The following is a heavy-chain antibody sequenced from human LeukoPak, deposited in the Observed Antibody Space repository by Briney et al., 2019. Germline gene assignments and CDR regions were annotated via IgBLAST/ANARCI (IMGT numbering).Heavy chain of an antibody. V-gene: IGHV3-48*04. CDR3: ARDARITIFGVVKTYYMDV. J-gene: IGHJ6*03. CDR2: ISSGGSTI. CDR1: GFTFSSYS. Sequence: GSLRLSCAASGFTFSSYSMNWVRQAPGRGLEWVSYISSGGSTIYYADSVKGRFTISRDNAKNSLYLQMNSLRVEDTAVYYCARDARITIFGVVKTYYMDVWGIGTTVTVSS. D-gene: IGHD3-3*01.